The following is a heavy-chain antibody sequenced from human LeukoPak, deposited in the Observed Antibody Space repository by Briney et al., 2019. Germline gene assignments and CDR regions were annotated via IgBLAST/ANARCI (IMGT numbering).Heavy chain of an antibody. V-gene: IGHV4-34*01. D-gene: IGHD3-22*01. CDR2: INHSGST. CDR3: ARGYGVRMIEAPHPTSFDY. CDR1: GGSISSGGYY. J-gene: IGHJ4*02. Sequence: SETLSLTCTVSGGSISSGGYYWSWIRQPPGKGLEWIGEINHSGSTNYNPSLKSRVTISVDTSKNQFSLKLSSVTAADTAVYYCARGYGVRMIEAPHPTSFDYWGQGTLVTVSS.